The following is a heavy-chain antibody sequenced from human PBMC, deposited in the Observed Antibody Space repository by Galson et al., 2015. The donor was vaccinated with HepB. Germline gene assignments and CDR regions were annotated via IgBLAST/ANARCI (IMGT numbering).Heavy chain of an antibody. J-gene: IGHJ4*02. CDR1: GFTFSSYA. Sequence: SLRLSCAASGFTFSSYAMSWVRQAPGKGLEWVSAISGSGGSTYYADSVKGRFTISRDNSKNTLYLQMNSLRAEDTAVYYCAKNRVWFGESYYFDYWGQGTLVTVSS. D-gene: IGHD3-10*01. V-gene: IGHV3-23*01. CDR2: ISGSGGST. CDR3: AKNRVWFGESYYFDY.